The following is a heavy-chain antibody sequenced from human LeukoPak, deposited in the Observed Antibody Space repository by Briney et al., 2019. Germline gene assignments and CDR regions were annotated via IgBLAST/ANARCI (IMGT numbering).Heavy chain of an antibody. CDR2: INHSGST. D-gene: IGHD1-14*01. J-gene: IGHJ5*02. CDR3: AREPQARNWFDP. Sequence: SETLSLICAVHGGSFSGYYWSWIRQPPGKGLEWIGEINHSGSTNYNPSLKSRVTISVDTSKNQFSLKLSSVTAADTAVYYCAREPQARNWFDPWGQGTLVTVSS. V-gene: IGHV4-34*01. CDR1: GGSFSGYY.